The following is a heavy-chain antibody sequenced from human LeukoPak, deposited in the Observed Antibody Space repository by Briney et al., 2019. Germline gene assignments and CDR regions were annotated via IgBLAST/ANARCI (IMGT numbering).Heavy chain of an antibody. D-gene: IGHD3-10*01. CDR3: ARTGRYGSGSYYRD. Sequence: GGSLRLSCAASGFTFSSYSMNWVRQAPGKGLEWVSYISSSSSTIYYADSVKGRFTISRDNAKNSLYLQMNSLRAEDTAVYYCARTGRYGSGSYYRDWGQGTLVTVSS. CDR2: ISSSSSTI. J-gene: IGHJ4*02. CDR1: GFTFSSYS. V-gene: IGHV3-48*04.